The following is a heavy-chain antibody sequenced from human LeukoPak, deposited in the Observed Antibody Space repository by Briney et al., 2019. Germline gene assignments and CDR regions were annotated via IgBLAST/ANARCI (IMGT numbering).Heavy chain of an antibody. CDR1: GLTFSSHG. CDR2: IWYDGTKK. Sequence: PGGSLRLSCAASGLTFSSHGMHWVRQAPGKGLEWVAVIWYDGTKKYYAESVKGRFTISRDNSKNTLYLQMNSLRVEDTAVYYCARLYGVYFIDYWGQGTLVTVSS. J-gene: IGHJ4*02. V-gene: IGHV3-33*01. CDR3: ARLYGVYFIDY. D-gene: IGHD4-17*01.